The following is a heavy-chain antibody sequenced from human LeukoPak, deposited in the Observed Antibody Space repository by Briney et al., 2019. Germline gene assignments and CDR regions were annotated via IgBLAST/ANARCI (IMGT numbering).Heavy chain of an antibody. CDR2: ISSTSTT. CDR1: GFTFSSYA. Sequence: PGGSLRLSCAASGFTFSSYAMHWVRQAPGKGLEWVSHISSTSTTYYADSVKGRFTTSRDNAKNLLYLQMNSLRDEDTAVYYCAAAGDYWGQGTLVTVSS. CDR3: AAAGDY. V-gene: IGHV3-48*02. D-gene: IGHD3-10*01. J-gene: IGHJ4*02.